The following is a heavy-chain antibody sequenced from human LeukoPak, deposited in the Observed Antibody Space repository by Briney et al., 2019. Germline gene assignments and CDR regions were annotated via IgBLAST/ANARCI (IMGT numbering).Heavy chain of an antibody. V-gene: IGHV3-74*01. J-gene: IGHJ3*02. CDR1: GFTFSSYR. CDR3: ARGWGQRITIFGVVTDAFDI. D-gene: IGHD3-3*01. CDR2: INSDGSST. Sequence: PGGSLRLPCAASGFTFSSYRMHWVRQAPGKGLVWVSRINSDGSSTSYADSVKGRFTISRDNAKNTLYLQMNSLRAEDTAVYYCARGWGQRITIFGVVTDAFDIWGQGTMVTVSS.